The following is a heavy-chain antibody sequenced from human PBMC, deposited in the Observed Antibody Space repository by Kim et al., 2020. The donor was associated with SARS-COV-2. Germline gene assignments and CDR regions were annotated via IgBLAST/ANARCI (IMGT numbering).Heavy chain of an antibody. Sequence: SETLSLTCTVSGGSMISYYWTWIRQPPGKGLEWIGYIYHSGNTNYNPSLKSRVTMLLDTSKNQFSVKLTSVTAADTAVYYCARGGSPEYFYYYMNVWDTG. CDR2: IYHSGNT. V-gene: IGHV4-59*01. CDR3: ARGGSPEYFYYYMNV. D-gene: IGHD3-16*01. CDR1: GGSMISYY. J-gene: IGHJ6*03.